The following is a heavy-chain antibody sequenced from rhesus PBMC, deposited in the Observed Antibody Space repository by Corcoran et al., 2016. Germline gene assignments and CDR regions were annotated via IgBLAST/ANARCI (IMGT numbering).Heavy chain of an antibody. CDR3: ARDSSGWILFDY. CDR1: GGSISDDYY. CDR2: HCGGGGGT. D-gene: IGHD6-31*01. V-gene: IGHV4-106*01. J-gene: IGHJ4*01. Sequence: QVQLQESGPGLVKPSDTLPLTCSVSGGSISDDYYWSRIRQPPGKGLEWIGYHCGGGGGTNSSPSLKSRVAISIDTSENRCSLKLSSVTAADTAVYYCARDSSGWILFDYGGQGVLVTVSS.